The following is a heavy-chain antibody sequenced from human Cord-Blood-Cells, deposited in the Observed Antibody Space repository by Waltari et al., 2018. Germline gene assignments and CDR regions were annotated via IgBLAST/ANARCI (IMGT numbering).Heavy chain of an antibody. CDR3: ATEKRPYYDILTGYYDY. CDR2: FEPEDGET. CDR1: GYTLTELP. V-gene: IGHV1-24*01. J-gene: IGHJ4*02. Sequence: QVQLVQSGAAVKTPAASVKVSCQVSGYTLTELPMPCVRPAPGKGVEWMGGFEPEDGETIYAQKFQGRVTMTEDTSTDTAYMERSSLRSEDTAVYYCATEKRPYYDILTGYYDYWGQGTLVTVSS. D-gene: IGHD3-9*01.